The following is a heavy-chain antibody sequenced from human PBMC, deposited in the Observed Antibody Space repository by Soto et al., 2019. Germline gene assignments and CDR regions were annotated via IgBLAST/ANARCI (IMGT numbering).Heavy chain of an antibody. CDR3: ARVVSGDSLGNWFDP. CDR1: GYTFTSYG. D-gene: IGHD4-17*01. Sequence: QVQLVQSGAEVKKPGASVKVSCKASGYTFTSYGISWVRQAPGQGLEWMGWISAYNGNTNYAQKLQGRVTMTTDTSTSAAYMELRSLRSDDTAVYYCARVVSGDSLGNWFDPWGQGTLVTVSS. CDR2: ISAYNGNT. V-gene: IGHV1-18*04. J-gene: IGHJ5*02.